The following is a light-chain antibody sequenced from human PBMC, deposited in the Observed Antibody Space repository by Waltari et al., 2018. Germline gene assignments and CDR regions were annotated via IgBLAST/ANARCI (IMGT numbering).Light chain of an antibody. J-gene: IGKJ1*01. V-gene: IGKV3-20*01. CDR1: QIISRY. Sequence: EIMLTQSPDTLSLSPGERATLSCRASQIISRYLVWYQQKPGQAPRLLIYQSSIRATGIPDRFSGSGYGTDFSLTISKLEPEDFAVYYCQNHERLPAVFGQGTKVEIK. CDR2: QSS. CDR3: QNHERLPAV.